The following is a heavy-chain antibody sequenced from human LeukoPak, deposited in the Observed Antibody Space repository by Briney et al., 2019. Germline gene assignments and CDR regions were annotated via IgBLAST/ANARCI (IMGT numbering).Heavy chain of an antibody. CDR1: GFTVSSSS. CDR3: AKDLGLLWFGELSITDAFDI. J-gene: IGHJ3*02. Sequence: GGSLRLSCAASGFTVSSSSMNWVRQAPGKGLEWISLIQSDGGTYYTDSVKGRFTISRDNSKNTLYLQMNSLRAEDTAVYYCAKDLGLLWFGELSITDAFDIWGQGTMVTVSS. CDR2: IQSDGGT. V-gene: IGHV3-53*01. D-gene: IGHD3-10*01.